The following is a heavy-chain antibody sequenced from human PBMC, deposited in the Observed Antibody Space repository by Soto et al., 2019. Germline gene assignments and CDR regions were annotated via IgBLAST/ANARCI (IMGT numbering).Heavy chain of an antibody. J-gene: IGHJ4*02. V-gene: IGHV1-18*01. CDR2: ISANNGNT. CDR3: GRDRGSSARAY. D-gene: IGHD1-26*01. CDR1: GYTFTSYG. Sequence: QVQLVQSGAEVKKPGASVKVSCKASGYTFTSYGLSWVRKAPGQGLEWMGWISANNGNTNSAHKLQVRVTRTTDTPTSTADIELRSLRSDDTAVYYCGRDRGSSARAYWGQGTLVTFSS.